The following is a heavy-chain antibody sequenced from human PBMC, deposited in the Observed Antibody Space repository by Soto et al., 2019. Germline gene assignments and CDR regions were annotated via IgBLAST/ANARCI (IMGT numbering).Heavy chain of an antibody. Sequence: EVQLVQSGAEVKKPGESLRISCEGSGYSFTTYWINWVRQMPGKGLEWMGMIDPSDSYVNYSPSFLGHVTVSADKSISTAYLQWSSLTASDTAMYYCARGFCSSGSCSWFDPWGQGTLVTVSS. CDR1: GYSFTTYW. CDR2: IDPSDSYV. V-gene: IGHV5-10-1*03. J-gene: IGHJ5*02. CDR3: ARGFCSSGSCSWFDP. D-gene: IGHD2-15*01.